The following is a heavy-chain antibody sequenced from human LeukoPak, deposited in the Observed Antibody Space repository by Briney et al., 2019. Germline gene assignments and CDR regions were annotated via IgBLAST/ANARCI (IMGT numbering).Heavy chain of an antibody. V-gene: IGHV1-18*01. CDR2: INAYNGNT. Sequence: ASVKVSCKASGYTFTSYAISWVRQAPGQGLEWMGWINAYNGNTNYAQKLQGRVTMTTDRSTSTAYMELRSLRSDDTAVYYCARTTMVRGAPRWYFDYWGQGTLVTVSS. D-gene: IGHD3-10*01. J-gene: IGHJ4*02. CDR3: ARTTMVRGAPRWYFDY. CDR1: GYTFTSYA.